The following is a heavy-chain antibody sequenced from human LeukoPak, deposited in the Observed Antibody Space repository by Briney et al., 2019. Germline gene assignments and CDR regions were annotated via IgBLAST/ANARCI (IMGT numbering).Heavy chain of an antibody. Sequence: GGSLRLSCAVSGFTFSSYDMNWVRQAPGKGLEGVSSISSSSNYIHYAGSVKGRFTISRDNAKNSLYLQMNSLRAEDTAVYFCARGTLGAWGWWGQGTLVTVSA. D-gene: IGHD6-19*01. J-gene: IGHJ4*02. CDR3: ARGTLGAWGW. CDR1: GFTFSSYD. CDR2: ISSSSNYI. V-gene: IGHV3-21*01.